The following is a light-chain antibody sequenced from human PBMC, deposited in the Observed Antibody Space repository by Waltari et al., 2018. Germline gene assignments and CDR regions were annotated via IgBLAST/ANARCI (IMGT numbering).Light chain of an antibody. V-gene: IGLV1-40*01. CDR1: GSNIGAGYD. CDR2: GSS. J-gene: IGLJ3*02. CDR3: QSYDTSLSVV. Sequence: QSVLTQPPSVSGAPGQRVTISCTGSGSNIGAGYDVHWYQQLPRAAPKLLIYGSSTRPLGVPDRFFGSTYGTSASLAITGRQAEDEADYYCQSYDTSLSVVFGGGTKLTVL.